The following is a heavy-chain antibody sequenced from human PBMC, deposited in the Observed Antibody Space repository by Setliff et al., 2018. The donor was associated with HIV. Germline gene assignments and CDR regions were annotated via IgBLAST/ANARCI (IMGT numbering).Heavy chain of an antibody. CDR3: ARLTTVTNYYYYYMDV. Sequence: PSETLSLTCTVSGGSISSGDYYWTWIRQPPGKGLEWIGYIYYSGNTYSNPSLKSRITISIDTSKNQFSLKLSSVTAADTAVYYCARLTTVTNYYYYYMDVWGKGTTVTVSS. CDR2: IYYSGNT. CDR1: GGSISSGDYY. V-gene: IGHV4-30-4*08. D-gene: IGHD4-4*01. J-gene: IGHJ6*03.